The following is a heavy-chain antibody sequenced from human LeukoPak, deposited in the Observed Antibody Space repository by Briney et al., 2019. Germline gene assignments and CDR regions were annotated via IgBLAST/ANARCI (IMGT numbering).Heavy chain of an antibody. CDR3: AKSFRSSSWYLDY. J-gene: IGHJ4*02. Sequence: GGSLRLSCAASGFTFSSYARSWVRQAPGKGLEWVSVISGSGGSTYYADSVKGRFTISRDNSKNTLYLQMNSLRAEDTAVYYCAKSFRSSSWYLDYWGQGTLVTVSS. V-gene: IGHV3-23*01. D-gene: IGHD6-13*01. CDR2: ISGSGGST. CDR1: GFTFSSYA.